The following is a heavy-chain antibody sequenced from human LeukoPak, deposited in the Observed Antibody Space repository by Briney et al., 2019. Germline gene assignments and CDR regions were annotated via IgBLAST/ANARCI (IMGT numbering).Heavy chain of an antibody. D-gene: IGHD1-26*01. V-gene: IGHV3-64*04. CDR1: GFTFSNYT. Sequence: GGSLRLSCSASGFTFSNYTMHWVRQAPGKGLEYVSSISSNGGSTYSADSVKGRFTISRDNSKNTLYLQMNSLRAEDTAVYYCAKSLHQRGSYSIDYWGQGTLVTVSS. CDR2: ISSNGGST. CDR3: AKSLHQRGSYSIDY. J-gene: IGHJ4*02.